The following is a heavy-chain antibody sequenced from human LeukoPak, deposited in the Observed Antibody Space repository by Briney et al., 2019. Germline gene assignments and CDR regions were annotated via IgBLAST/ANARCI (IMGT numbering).Heavy chain of an antibody. V-gene: IGHV4-59*08. Sequence: PSETLSLTCTVSGGSISSYYWSWIRQPPGKGLEWIEYIYYSGSTNYNPSLKSRVTISIDTSKNQFSLKLSSVTATDTAMYYCARGEIIPYHYYMDVWGKGTTVTISS. D-gene: IGHD3-10*01. J-gene: IGHJ6*03. CDR3: ARGEIIPYHYYMDV. CDR2: IYYSGST. CDR1: GGSISSYY.